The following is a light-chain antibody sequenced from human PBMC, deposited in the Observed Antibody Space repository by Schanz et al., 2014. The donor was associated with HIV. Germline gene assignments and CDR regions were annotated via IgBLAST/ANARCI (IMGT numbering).Light chain of an antibody. V-gene: IGLV7-46*01. CDR1: TGAVTSGHY. CDR2: GTS. Sequence: QAVVTQEPSLTVSPGGTVTLTCGSSTGAVTSGHYPYWFQQKPSQAPRTLIYGTSKKHSWTPARFSGSLLGGKAALTLSGAQPEDEAEYYCLLSYTDAHVFGTGTKVTVL. CDR3: LLSYTDAHV. J-gene: IGLJ1*01.